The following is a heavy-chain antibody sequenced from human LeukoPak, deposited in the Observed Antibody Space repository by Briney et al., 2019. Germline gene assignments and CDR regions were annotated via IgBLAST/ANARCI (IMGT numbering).Heavy chain of an antibody. CDR2: ISAYNGNT. V-gene: IGHV1-18*01. Sequence: ASVKVSCKASGYTFTSYGIIWVRQAPGQGLEWMGWISAYNGNTNYAQKLQGRVTMTTDTSTSTAYMELRSLRSDDTAVYYCARDHYDFWSGPGDPSNDRYKFDYWGQGALVTVSS. CDR1: GYTFTSYG. CDR3: ARDHYDFWSGPGDPSNDRYKFDY. J-gene: IGHJ4*02. D-gene: IGHD3-3*01.